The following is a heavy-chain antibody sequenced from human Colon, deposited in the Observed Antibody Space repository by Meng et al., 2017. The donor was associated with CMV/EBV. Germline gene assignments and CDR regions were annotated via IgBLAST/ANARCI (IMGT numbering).Heavy chain of an antibody. D-gene: IGHD1-26*01. J-gene: IGHJ5*02. CDR2: IRGIGYDP. CDR3: AAGRGGTYPDQ. Sequence: GESLKISCVDSGFITRSHWIHWVRQGPGKGLVWVSRIRGIGYDPSYADSVKGRFIFSRDNTKNIVYLQMNGLRPEDTAVYYCAAGRGGTYPDQWGQGTLVTVSS. V-gene: IGHV3-74*01. CDR1: GFITRSHW.